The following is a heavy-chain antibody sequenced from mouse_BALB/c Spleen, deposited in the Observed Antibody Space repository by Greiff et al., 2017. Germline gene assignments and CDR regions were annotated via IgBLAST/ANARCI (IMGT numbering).Heavy chain of an antibody. Sequence: LVESGGGLVKPGGSLKLSCAASGFTFSSYAMSWVRQTPEKRLEWVASISSGGSTYYPDSVKGRFTISRDNARNILYLQMSSLRSEDTAMYYCASYYGYYFDYWGQGTTLTVSS. V-gene: IGHV5-6-5*01. CDR3: ASYYGYYFDY. D-gene: IGHD1-1*01. J-gene: IGHJ2*01. CDR2: ISSGGST. CDR1: GFTFSSYA.